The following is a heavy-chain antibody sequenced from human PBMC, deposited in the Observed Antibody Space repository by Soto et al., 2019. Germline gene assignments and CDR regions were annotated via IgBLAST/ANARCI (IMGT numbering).Heavy chain of an antibody. J-gene: IGHJ4*02. V-gene: IGHV3-23*01. CDR2: IIFSDGTT. CDR1: GFTFSSYA. CDR3: AKGSSNFDH. Sequence: EVQLLESGGGLVQPGGSLRLSCAASGFTFSSYAMTWVRQAPGKGLEWVSTIIFSDGTTYYADSVRGRFTISRDNSENTLYLQMNGLRVEDTAVYYCAKGSSNFDHSGQGTLVTVS.